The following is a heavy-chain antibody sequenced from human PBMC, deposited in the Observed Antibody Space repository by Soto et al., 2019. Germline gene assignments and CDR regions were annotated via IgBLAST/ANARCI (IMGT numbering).Heavy chain of an antibody. V-gene: IGHV4-39*01. CDR2: IYYIGNT. D-gene: IGHD4-17*01. J-gene: IGHJ4*02. CDR1: NGSISSRSSY. Sequence: SETLSLTCIVSNGSISSRSSYWGWIRQTPGKGLEWIGSIYYIGNTYYNPSLKSRVTTSIDTSKPQFSLKMNSVTAADTAVYFCGVQDYGAKRYHFENWGQGALVPVSS. CDR3: GVQDYGAKRYHFEN.